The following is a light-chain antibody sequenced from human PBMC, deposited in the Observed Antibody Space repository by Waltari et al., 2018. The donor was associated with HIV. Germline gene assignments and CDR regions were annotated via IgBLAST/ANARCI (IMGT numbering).Light chain of an antibody. J-gene: IGLJ2*01. CDR1: SSTIGADYD. CDR2: GNK. CDR3: QSYDISLSASVV. Sequence: QSMLTQPPSVSGAPGQRVTISCTGSSSTIGADYDVHWYQQIPGTAPKLLISGNKNRPSGVPDRFSASKSGTSASLTIAGRQAEDEADYCCQSYDISLSASVVCGGGTRLTVL. V-gene: IGLV1-40*01.